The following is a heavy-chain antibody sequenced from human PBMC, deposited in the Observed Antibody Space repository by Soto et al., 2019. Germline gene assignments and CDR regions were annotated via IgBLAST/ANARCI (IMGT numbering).Heavy chain of an antibody. J-gene: IGHJ4*02. CDR1: GGSISSSSYY. Sequence: PSETLSLTCTVSGGSISSSSYYWGWIRQPPGKGLEWIGSIYYSGSTYYNPSLKSRVTISVDTSKNQFSLKLSSVTAADTAVYYCARPGYSGYDFYYWGQGTLVTVSS. CDR2: IYYSGST. CDR3: ARPGYSGYDFYY. V-gene: IGHV4-39*01. D-gene: IGHD5-12*01.